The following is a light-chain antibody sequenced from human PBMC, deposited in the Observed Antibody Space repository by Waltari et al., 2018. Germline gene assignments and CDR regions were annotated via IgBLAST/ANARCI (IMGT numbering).Light chain of an antibody. CDR1: QTISTY. Sequence: DIQMTQSPSSLSASEGDRVTITCRASQTISTYLNWDQQKPGKAPKLLIYAASSLQVGVPSRFSGSGSGTDFKLTISSLQPEDFATYYCQQSYISPRTFGGGTKVEI. V-gene: IGKV1-39*01. J-gene: IGKJ4*01. CDR2: AAS. CDR3: QQSYISPRT.